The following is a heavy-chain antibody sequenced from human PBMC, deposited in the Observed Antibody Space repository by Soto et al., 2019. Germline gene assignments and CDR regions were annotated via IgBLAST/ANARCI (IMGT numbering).Heavy chain of an antibody. Sequence: GESLKISCKGSGYDFNSHWIGWVRQMPGQGLEWMGIIYPGDSDTRYNPSFQGRVTISADKSSSTAYLQWSTLEASDTAIYYCARLQYSSGWYSPRFDYWGQGTLVTVSS. CDR2: IYPGDSDT. CDR1: GYDFNSHW. CDR3: ARLQYSSGWYSPRFDY. V-gene: IGHV5-51*01. D-gene: IGHD6-19*01. J-gene: IGHJ4*02.